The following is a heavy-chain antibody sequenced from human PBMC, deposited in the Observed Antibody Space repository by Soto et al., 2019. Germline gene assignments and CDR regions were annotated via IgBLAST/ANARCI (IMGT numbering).Heavy chain of an antibody. J-gene: IGHJ6*02. D-gene: IGHD2-15*01. CDR2: VDRTGSPL. V-gene: IGHV3-11*04. CDR3: AREVETYCSGGSCSTFYYYYGMDV. Sequence: QVQLVESGGGLVTPGGSLRLSCAASGFTFSDYYMGWVRQAPGKGLEWISFVDRTGSPLFYADSVKGRFTISRDNAKNSLYLQMNSLRAEDTAVYYCAREVETYCSGGSCSTFYYYYGMDVWGQGTTVTVSS. CDR1: GFTFSDYY.